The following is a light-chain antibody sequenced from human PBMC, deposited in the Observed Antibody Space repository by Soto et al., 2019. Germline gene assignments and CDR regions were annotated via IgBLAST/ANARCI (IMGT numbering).Light chain of an antibody. Sequence: QAVVTQEPSLTVSPGGTVTLTCGSSTGTVTSGHYPYWFQQKPGQAPRTLIYDTTNKHSWTPARFSGSLLGGKAALTLSGAQPEDEAEYYCLLSYRDTRVFGGGTKRTVL. CDR1: TGTVTSGHY. CDR3: LLSYRDTRV. J-gene: IGLJ2*01. CDR2: DTT. V-gene: IGLV7-46*01.